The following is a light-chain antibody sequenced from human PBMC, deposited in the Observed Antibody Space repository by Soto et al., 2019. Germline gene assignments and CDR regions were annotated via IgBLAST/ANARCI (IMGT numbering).Light chain of an antibody. Sequence: IVLTQSPCTLSLSPGQRATLSCRASQTVTNNNLAWYQQKAGQSPRLLIFGASNRATGIPDRFSGSGSGPDFTLTISRLEPEDFAVYYCQQYGSSPITFGQGTRLE. J-gene: IGKJ5*01. CDR2: GAS. CDR3: QQYGSSPIT. CDR1: QTVTNNN. V-gene: IGKV3-20*01.